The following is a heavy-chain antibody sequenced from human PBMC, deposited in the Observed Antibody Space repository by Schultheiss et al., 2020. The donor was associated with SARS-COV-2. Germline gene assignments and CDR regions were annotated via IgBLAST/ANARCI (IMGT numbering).Heavy chain of an antibody. Sequence: GGSLRLSCAASGFTFSSYAMSWVRQAPGKGLEWVSGTSGSGGTTYYADSVKGRFAISRDNSKNTLYLQMNSLRADDTAAYFCARGGIYCTNGVCSLGLDYWGQGSLVTVSS. CDR3: ARGGIYCTNGVCSLGLDY. CDR2: TSGSGGTT. CDR1: GFTFSSYA. D-gene: IGHD2-8*01. J-gene: IGHJ4*02. V-gene: IGHV3-23*01.